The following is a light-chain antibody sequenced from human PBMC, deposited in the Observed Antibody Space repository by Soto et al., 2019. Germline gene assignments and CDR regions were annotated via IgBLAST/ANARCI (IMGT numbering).Light chain of an antibody. Sequence: EIVLTQSPSPLSASPGDRATLSCRASQTIGVKLAWYQQKPGQAPKLLIYEASNRAAGVPGRFSGSGSGTDFTLTITRLESEDVAFYYCHQRQRWPRTFGQGTKVDIK. CDR3: HQRQRWPRT. V-gene: IGKV3-11*01. CDR2: EAS. J-gene: IGKJ1*01. CDR1: QTIGVK.